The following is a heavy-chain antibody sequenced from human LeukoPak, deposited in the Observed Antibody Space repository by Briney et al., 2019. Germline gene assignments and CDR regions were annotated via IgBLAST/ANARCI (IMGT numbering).Heavy chain of an antibody. D-gene: IGHD2-15*01. CDR3: AAAGLGVAHWFSS. J-gene: IGHJ5*01. CDR1: GVSLSSYG. CDR2: LPYDGSYD. Sequence: GGSLRLSCEVSGVSLSSYGMHWVRQAPGKGLEWVAWLPYDGSYDSTAASLKGRFAISKDISKNTLYLDMDSLTPEDTAVYYCAAAGLGVAHWFSSWGQGTLVIVSS. V-gene: IGHV3-30*02.